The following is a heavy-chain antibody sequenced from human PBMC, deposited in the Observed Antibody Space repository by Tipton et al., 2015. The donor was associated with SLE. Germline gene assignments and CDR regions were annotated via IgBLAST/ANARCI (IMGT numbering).Heavy chain of an antibody. CDR2: IYYSGST. V-gene: IGHV4-59*01. Sequence: TLSLTCTVSGGSISSYYWSWIRQPPGKGLQWIGYIYYSGSTNYNPSLKSRVTISVDTSKKQFSLKLSSVTAADTAVYYCARDRTAGAGFDSWGKGPLVTVSS. D-gene: IGHD2-21*02. CDR3: ARDRTAGAGFDS. J-gene: IGHJ4*02. CDR1: GGSISSYY.